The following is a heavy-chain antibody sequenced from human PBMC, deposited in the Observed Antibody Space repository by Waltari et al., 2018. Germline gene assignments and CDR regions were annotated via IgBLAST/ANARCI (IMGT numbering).Heavy chain of an antibody. CDR2: FDPEDGET. Sequence: QVHLVQSGAEVKKPGASVKVSCKVSGYSLSELSMHWVRQAPGKGLEWMGGFDPEDGETIYAHKCQDRVIMTEDTSTDTAYMELSSLRSADTAVFYCVTKFSGTYYKLYAFDIWGQGTMVTVSS. J-gene: IGHJ3*02. V-gene: IGHV1-24*01. CDR3: VTKFSGTYYKLYAFDI. D-gene: IGHD1-26*01. CDR1: GYSLSELS.